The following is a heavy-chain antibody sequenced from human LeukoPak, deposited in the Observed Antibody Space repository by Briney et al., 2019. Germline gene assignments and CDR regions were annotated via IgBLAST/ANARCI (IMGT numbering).Heavy chain of an antibody. V-gene: IGHV3-23*01. CDR2: LSGSGANT. Sequence: GGSLRLSCAASGFTFSIYAMSWVRQAPGKGLEWVSALSGSGANTYYADSVKGRFTISRDNSKNTLYLQVNSLRAEDTAVYYCAKGVGCSGGTCYSGHGMDVWGQGTTVTVSS. CDR3: AKGVGCSGGTCYSGHGMDV. D-gene: IGHD2-15*01. J-gene: IGHJ6*02. CDR1: GFTFSIYA.